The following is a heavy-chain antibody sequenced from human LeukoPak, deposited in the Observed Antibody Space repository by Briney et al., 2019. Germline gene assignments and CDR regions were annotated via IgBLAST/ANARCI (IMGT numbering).Heavy chain of an antibody. D-gene: IGHD2-8*01. CDR3: ARGRYCTNGVCYTPDY. Sequence: GGSLRLSCAASGFTFSSYSMNWVRQAPGKGLEWVSSISSSSSYIYYADSVKGRFTISRDNAKNSLYLQMNSLRAEDTAVYYCARGRYCTNGVCYTPDYWGQGTLVTVSS. CDR1: GFTFSSYS. V-gene: IGHV3-21*01. J-gene: IGHJ4*02. CDR2: ISSSSSYI.